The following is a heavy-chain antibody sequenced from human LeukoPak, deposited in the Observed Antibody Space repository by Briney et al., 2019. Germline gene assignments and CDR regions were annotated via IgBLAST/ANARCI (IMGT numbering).Heavy chain of an antibody. V-gene: IGHV3-20*04. CDR1: GFTFDDYG. CDR2: INWNGGST. D-gene: IGHD3-10*01. J-gene: IGHJ4*02. CDR3: ARGYYGSGSYFHYFDY. Sequence: GGSLRLSCAASGFTFDDYGMSWVRQAPGKGLEWVSGINWNGGSTGYADSVKGRFTISRDNAKNSLYLQMNSLRAEDTALYYCARGYYGSGSYFHYFDYWGQGTLVPVSS.